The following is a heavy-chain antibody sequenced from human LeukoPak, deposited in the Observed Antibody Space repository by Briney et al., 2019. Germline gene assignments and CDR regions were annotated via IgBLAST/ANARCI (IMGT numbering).Heavy chain of an antibody. CDR3: ARDLGPHSSSPNSGAFDI. CDR1: GITFSDYY. Sequence: GGSLRLSCAVSGITFSDYYMSWLRQAPGKGLEWVSKISSSGSSTYYAESVKGRFTISRDNAKNSLYLQMNSLRAGDTAVYYCARDLGPHSSSPNSGAFDIWGQGTMVTVSS. J-gene: IGHJ3*02. CDR2: ISSSGSST. V-gene: IGHV3-11*04. D-gene: IGHD6-6*01.